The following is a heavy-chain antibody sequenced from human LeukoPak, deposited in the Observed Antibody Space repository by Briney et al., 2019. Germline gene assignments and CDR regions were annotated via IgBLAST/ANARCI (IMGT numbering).Heavy chain of an antibody. CDR1: GFTFSSYG. J-gene: IGHJ4*02. D-gene: IGHD6-6*01. V-gene: IGHV3-30*03. CDR2: ISYDGSNK. CDR3: ARIGYSSSSIDY. Sequence: GGSLRLSCAASGFTFSSYGMHWVRQAPGKGLEWVAVISYDGSNKYYADSVKGRFTISRDNGEKSVYLQLNSLRDEDTAVYYCARIGYSSSSIDYWGQGTLVTVSS.